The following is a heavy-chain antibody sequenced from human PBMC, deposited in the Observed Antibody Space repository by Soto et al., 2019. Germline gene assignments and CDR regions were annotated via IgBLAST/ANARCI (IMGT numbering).Heavy chain of an antibody. CDR2: INPSGGST. D-gene: IGHD3-22*01. Sequence: GASVKVSCTACGYTFTSYYMHWVRQAPGQGVKWMGIINPSGGSTSYAQKFQGRVTMTRDTSTSTVYMELSSLRSEDTAVYYCARDQNYDSSGDYYYYGMDVWGQGTTVTVSS. V-gene: IGHV1-46*01. CDR1: GYTFTSYY. CDR3: ARDQNYDSSGDYYYYGMDV. J-gene: IGHJ6*02.